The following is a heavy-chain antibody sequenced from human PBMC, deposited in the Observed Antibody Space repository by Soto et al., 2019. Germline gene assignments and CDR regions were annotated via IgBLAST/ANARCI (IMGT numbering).Heavy chain of an antibody. Sequence: SETLSLTCTVSGGSISSGDYYWSWIRQPPGKGLEWIGYIYYSGSTYYNPSLKSRVSISVDTSKNQFSLKLSSVTAADTAVYYWARHLSVYDFDYWGQGTLVTAPQ. J-gene: IGHJ4*02. D-gene: IGHD1-20*01. CDR2: IYYSGST. V-gene: IGHV4-30-4*01. CDR3: ARHLSVYDFDY. CDR1: GGSISSGDYY.